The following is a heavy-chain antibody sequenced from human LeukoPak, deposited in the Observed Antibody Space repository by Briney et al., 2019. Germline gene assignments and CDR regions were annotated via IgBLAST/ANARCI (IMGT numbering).Heavy chain of an antibody. V-gene: IGHV3-48*04. CDR1: EFTFVRYA. Sequence: GGSLRLSCAASEFTFVRYAMNWVRQAPGKGLEWVSYISSSSFKIGYADSVKVRFTISRDNSKNSLSLQMDSLKVEDTAVYYCVRDPSYGSSWYYYMDCWGKGTTVTVSS. J-gene: IGHJ6*03. CDR2: ISSSSFKI. CDR3: VRDPSYGSSWYYYMDC. D-gene: IGHD6-13*01.